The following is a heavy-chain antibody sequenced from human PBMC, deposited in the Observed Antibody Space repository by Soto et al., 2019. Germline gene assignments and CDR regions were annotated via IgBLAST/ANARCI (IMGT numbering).Heavy chain of an antibody. CDR3: ARGNDDFFVWFDP. CDR2: INHSGST. V-gene: IGHV4-34*01. CDR1: GGSFGGYY. Sequence: SETLSLTCAVYGGSFGGYYWSWIRQPPGKGLEWIGEINHSGSTNYNPSLKSRVTISVDTSKNQFSLKLSSVTAADTAVYYCARGNDDFFVWFDPWGQGTLVTVSS. J-gene: IGHJ5*02. D-gene: IGHD3-3*01.